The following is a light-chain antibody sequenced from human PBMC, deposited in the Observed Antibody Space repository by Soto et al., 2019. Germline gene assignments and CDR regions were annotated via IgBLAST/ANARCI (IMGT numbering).Light chain of an antibody. V-gene: IGKV3-20*01. CDR1: QNIYRGY. CDR3: QRYGNSPPYT. CDR2: GAT. Sequence: EIVLTQSPGTLSLSPGERASLSCRASQNIYRGYLAWYQQKPGQPPRLLIYGATSRATGIPDRFSGSGSGTDFTLTITRLEPEDFAVYYCQRYGNSPPYTFGQGTKLEIK. J-gene: IGKJ2*01.